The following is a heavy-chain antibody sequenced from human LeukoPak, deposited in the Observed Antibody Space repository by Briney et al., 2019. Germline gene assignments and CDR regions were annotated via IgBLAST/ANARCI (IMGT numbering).Heavy chain of an antibody. CDR3: AKDQYYGSGYAFDI. V-gene: IGHV3-23*01. Sequence: GGSLRLSCADSGFTFSSYAMSWLRQAPGKGLEGFSAISGSGGSTYYADSVKGRFTISRDNSKNTLYLQMNSLRAEDTAVYYCAKDQYYGSGYAFDIWGQGTMVTVSS. J-gene: IGHJ3*02. CDR1: GFTFSSYA. D-gene: IGHD3-10*01. CDR2: ISGSGGST.